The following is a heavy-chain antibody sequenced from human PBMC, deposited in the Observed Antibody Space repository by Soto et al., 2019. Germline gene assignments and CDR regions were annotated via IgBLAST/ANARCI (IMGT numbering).Heavy chain of an antibody. J-gene: IGHJ3*02. V-gene: IGHV1-8*01. CDR3: ARGPFLYYYDSSGREGDI. CDR1: GYIFTSYD. D-gene: IGHD3-22*01. Sequence: VKVSCKASGYIFTSYDINWVRQATGQGLEWMGWMNPNSENTGYAQKFQGRVTLTRNTSISTAYMELSSLRSEDTAVYYCARGPFLYYYDSSGREGDIWGQGTMVTVSS. CDR2: MNPNSENT.